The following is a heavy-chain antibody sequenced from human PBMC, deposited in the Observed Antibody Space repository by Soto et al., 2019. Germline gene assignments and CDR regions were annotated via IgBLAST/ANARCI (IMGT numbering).Heavy chain of an antibody. J-gene: IGHJ4*02. Sequence: QVQLVQSGAEVKKPGSSVKVSCKASGGTFSSYAISWVRQAPGQGLEWMGGIIPIFGTANYAQKFQGRVRITADESTSTAYMELSSLRSEDTAVYYCARDYDSRGIAAAGGNYWGQGTLVTVSS. D-gene: IGHD6-13*01. CDR3: ARDYDSRGIAAAGGNY. CDR2: IIPIFGTA. V-gene: IGHV1-69*12. CDR1: GGTFSSYA.